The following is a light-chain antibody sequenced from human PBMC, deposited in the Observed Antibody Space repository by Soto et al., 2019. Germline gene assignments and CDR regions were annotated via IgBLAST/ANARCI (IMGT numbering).Light chain of an antibody. CDR2: GAS. V-gene: IGKV3-15*01. CDR3: QHYDNWPPWT. CDR1: QSVSSN. Sequence: EIVMTRSLATLSMSPGERATLSCRASQSVSSNLAWYQQKPGQPPRLLIFGASTRATGIPARFSGSESGTEFTLTISSLQSEDFAVYYCQHYDNWPPWTFGQGTKVDIK. J-gene: IGKJ1*01.